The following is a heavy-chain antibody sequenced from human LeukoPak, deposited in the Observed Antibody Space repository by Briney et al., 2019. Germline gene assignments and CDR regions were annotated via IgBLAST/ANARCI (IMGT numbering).Heavy chain of an antibody. Sequence: GGSLRLSCAASGFTFSRYAMHWVRQAPGKGLEWVAVTLPDGNEKYYADSVKGRFTISRDNSKNTVFLQMNSLSTEDTAVYSCFTGSAYYYDSWGQGTLVTVSS. V-gene: IGHV3-30*01. CDR1: GFTFSRYA. J-gene: IGHJ5*01. CDR3: FTGSAYYYDS. D-gene: IGHD3-22*01. CDR2: TLPDGNEK.